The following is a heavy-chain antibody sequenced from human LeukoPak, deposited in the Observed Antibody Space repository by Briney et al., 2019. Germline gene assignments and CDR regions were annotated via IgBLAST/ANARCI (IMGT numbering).Heavy chain of an antibody. CDR3: ASTYYYDSNGIHFDY. V-gene: IGHV4-38-2*02. Sequence: SETLSLTCTVSGYSISSGYYWGWIRQPPGKGLEWIGSIYHSGSTYYNPSLKSRVTISVDTSKNQFSLKLSSVTAADTAVYYCASTYYYDSNGIHFDYWGQGTLVTVSS. D-gene: IGHD3-22*01. CDR1: GYSISSGYY. J-gene: IGHJ4*02. CDR2: IYHSGST.